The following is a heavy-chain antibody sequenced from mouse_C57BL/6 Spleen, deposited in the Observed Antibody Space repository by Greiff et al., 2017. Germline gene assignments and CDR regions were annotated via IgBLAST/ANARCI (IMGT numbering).Heavy chain of an antibody. D-gene: IGHD2-1*01. V-gene: IGHV1-80*01. J-gene: IGHJ2*01. CDR3: ARDHGNYPYYFDY. CDR2: IYPGDGDT. CDR1: GYAFSSYW. Sequence: QVQLQQSGAELVKPGASVKISCKASGYAFSSYWMNWVKQRPGKGLEWIGQIYPGDGDTNYNGKFKGKATLTADKSSSTAYMQRRSLTSEDSAVYFCARDHGNYPYYFDYWGQGTTLTVSS.